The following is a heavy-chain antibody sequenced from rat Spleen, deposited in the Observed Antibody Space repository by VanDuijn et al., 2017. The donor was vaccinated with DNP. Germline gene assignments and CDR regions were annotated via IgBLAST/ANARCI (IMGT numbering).Heavy chain of an antibody. Sequence: EVKLVESGGGLVQPGRSLKLSCAASGFNFNDYWMGWVRQAPGKGLEWIGQINKDSSAIAYIPSLKDKFTISRDNDQNTLHLQMSNLGSEDTAFYYCARASGPRFAYWGQGTLVTVSS. D-gene: IGHD1-4*01. V-gene: IGHV4-2*01. CDR1: GFNFNDYW. CDR2: INKDSSAI. CDR3: ARASGPRFAY. J-gene: IGHJ3*01.